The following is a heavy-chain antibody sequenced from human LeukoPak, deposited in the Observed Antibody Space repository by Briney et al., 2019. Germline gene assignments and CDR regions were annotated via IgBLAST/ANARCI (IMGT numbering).Heavy chain of an antibody. V-gene: IGHV4-59*01. CDR1: GGSMNTYY. Sequence: SETLSLICNVSGGSMNTYYWSWIRQPPGEALEWIGYVYSNGYTNYNPSLRSRVTMSVDTSKNQFSLKLSSVTAADTAVYYCARSPYCTSTSCYGAGTINYWGQGSLVTVSS. D-gene: IGHD2-2*01. CDR2: VYSNGYT. CDR3: ARSPYCTSTSCYGAGTINY. J-gene: IGHJ4*02.